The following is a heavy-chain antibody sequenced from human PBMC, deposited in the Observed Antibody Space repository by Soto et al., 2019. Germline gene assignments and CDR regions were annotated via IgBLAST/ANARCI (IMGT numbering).Heavy chain of an antibody. D-gene: IGHD3-3*01. V-gene: IGHV3-23*01. CDR2: ISGSGGST. CDR3: AKGGVDYDFWSGYRPDAFDI. J-gene: IGHJ3*02. CDR1: GFTFSSYA. Sequence: EVQLLESGGGLVQPGGSLRLSCAASGFTFSSYAMSWVRQAPGKGLEWVSAISGSGGSTYYADSVKGRFTISRDNSKNTLYLQMNSLRAEDTAVYYCAKGGVDYDFWSGYRPDAFDIWGQGTMVAVSS.